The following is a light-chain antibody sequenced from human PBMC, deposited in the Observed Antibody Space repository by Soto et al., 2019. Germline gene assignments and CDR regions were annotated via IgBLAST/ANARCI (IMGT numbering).Light chain of an antibody. Sequence: EIVMTQSPATLSVSPGERATLSCRASQSVSSNLAWYQQKPGQAPRLLIYGASTRATGITARFSGSGSGTEFTLTISSLQSGDFAVYYRQQYNNWPPYTFGQGTKLEIK. CDR1: QSVSSN. CDR2: GAS. CDR3: QQYNNWPPYT. J-gene: IGKJ2*01. V-gene: IGKV3-15*01.